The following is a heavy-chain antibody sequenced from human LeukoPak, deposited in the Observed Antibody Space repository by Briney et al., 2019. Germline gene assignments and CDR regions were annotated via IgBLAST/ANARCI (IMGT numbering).Heavy chain of an antibody. CDR2: IYHSGSA. CDR3: ARGDCSSTSCYALSWFDP. V-gene: IGHV4-30-2*01. Sequence: SETLSLTCAVSGDSISRGGYSWSWIRQPPGKGLEWIGYIYHSGSAYYNPSLKSRVTISVDKSKNKFSLKLSSVTAADTAVYYCARGDCSSTSCYALSWFDPWGQGTLVTVSS. J-gene: IGHJ5*02. D-gene: IGHD2-2*01. CDR1: GDSISRGGYS.